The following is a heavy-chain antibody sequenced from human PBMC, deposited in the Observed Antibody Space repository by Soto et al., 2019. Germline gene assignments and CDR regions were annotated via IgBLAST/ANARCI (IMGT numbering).Heavy chain of an antibody. Sequence: ERLSRTGTVSGASVSSGSYYGSWIRQPPGKGLEWIGYIYYSGSTNYNPSLKRRVTISVDTSKNQFSLTLSSVTAADTAVSYCARLGTPSSWYHNWFDPWGQGTLVTVSS. J-gene: IGHJ5*02. CDR1: GASVSSGSYY. V-gene: IGHV4-61*01. CDR2: IYYSGST. CDR3: ARLGTPSSWYHNWFDP. D-gene: IGHD6-13*01.